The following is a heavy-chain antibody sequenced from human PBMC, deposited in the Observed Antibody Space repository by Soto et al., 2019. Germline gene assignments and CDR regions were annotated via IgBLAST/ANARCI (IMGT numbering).Heavy chain of an antibody. CDR1: GFTFEKYW. CDR2: IKEDGSDK. V-gene: IGHV3-7*01. J-gene: IGHJ4*02. Sequence: DVQLLESGGALVQPWESLRLSCAASGFTFEKYWMTWARQAPGKGLELVANIKEDGSDKTYVDSVKGRFTVSRDNTKDFLFLQMNSLRDEDTAVYYCARGRSTDYWGQGTLVIVSS. CDR3: ARGRSTDY.